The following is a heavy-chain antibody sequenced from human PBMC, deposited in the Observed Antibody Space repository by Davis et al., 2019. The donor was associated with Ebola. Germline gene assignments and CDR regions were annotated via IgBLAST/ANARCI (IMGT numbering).Heavy chain of an antibody. CDR1: GFTFSSQT. D-gene: IGHD3-22*01. J-gene: IGHJ6*02. V-gene: IGHV3-48*02. CDR3: AKFNYYDSSGYYYSYYYGMDV. Sequence: GESLKISCAASGFTFSSQTMNWVRQAPGKGLEWISYISSGSATIYYADSVKGRFTISRDNAKNSLYLQMNSLRDEDTAVYYCAKFNYYDSSGYYYSYYYGMDVWGQGTTVTVSS. CDR2: ISSGSATI.